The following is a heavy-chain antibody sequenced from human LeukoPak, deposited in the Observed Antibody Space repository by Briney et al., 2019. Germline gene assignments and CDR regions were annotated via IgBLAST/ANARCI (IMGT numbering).Heavy chain of an antibody. CDR3: ARHHYDHVWGSYRFDY. V-gene: IGHV4-59*08. J-gene: IGHJ4*02. Sequence: PSETLSLTCTVSGGSISSYYWSWIRQPPGKGLEWIGYIYYSGSTNYNPSLKSRVTISVDTSKNQFSLKLSSVTAADTAVYYCARHHYDHVWGSYRFDYWGQGTLVTVSS. CDR2: IYYSGST. CDR1: GGSISSYY. D-gene: IGHD3-16*02.